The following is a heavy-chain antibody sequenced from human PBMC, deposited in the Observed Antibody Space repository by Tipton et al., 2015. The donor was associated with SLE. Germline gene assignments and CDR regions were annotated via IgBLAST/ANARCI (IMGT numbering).Heavy chain of an antibody. CDR2: INHSGST. V-gene: IGHV4-59*12. CDR1: GGSISSYY. J-gene: IGHJ4*02. D-gene: IGHD6-13*01. Sequence: TLSLTCTVSGGSISSYYWSWIRQPPGKGLEWIGEINHSGSTNYNPSLKSRVTISVDTSKNQFSLKLSSVTAADTAVYYCARNFVRIAAAGTWGGELPSNDFDYWGQGTLVTVSS. CDR3: ARNFVRIAAAGTWGGELPSNDFDY.